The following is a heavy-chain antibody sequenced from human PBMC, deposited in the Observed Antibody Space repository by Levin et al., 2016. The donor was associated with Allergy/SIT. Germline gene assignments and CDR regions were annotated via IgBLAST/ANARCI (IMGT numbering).Heavy chain of an antibody. V-gene: IGHV1-69*01. CDR2: IIPIFGTA. D-gene: IGHD3-22*01. CDR3: ARDSGYYYDSSGPTRPLKGDYGMDV. Sequence: WVRQAPGQGLEWMGGIIPIFGTANYAQKFQGRVTITADESTSTAYMELSSLRSEDTAVYYCARDSGYYYDSSGPTRPLKGDYGMDVWGQGTTVTVSS. J-gene: IGHJ6*02.